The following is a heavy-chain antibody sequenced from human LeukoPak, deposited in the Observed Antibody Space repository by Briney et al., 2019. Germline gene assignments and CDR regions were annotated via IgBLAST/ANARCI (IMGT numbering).Heavy chain of an antibody. CDR3: AKEYDNLDDYFDY. V-gene: IGHV3-30*18. J-gene: IGHJ4*02. Sequence: GRSLRLSCTASGFPFSGYGMHWVRQAPGKGPEWVAAISSDGSKKDYADSVKGRFSISRDKSKNTLYLQMNSLRPEDTAVYYCAKEYDNLDDYFDYWGQGTLVIVSS. CDR2: ISSDGSKK. CDR1: GFPFSGYG. D-gene: IGHD1-1*01.